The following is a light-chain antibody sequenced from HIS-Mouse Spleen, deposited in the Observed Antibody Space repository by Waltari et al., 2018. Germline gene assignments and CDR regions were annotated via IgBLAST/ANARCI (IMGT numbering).Light chain of an antibody. V-gene: IGLV5-37*01. CDR1: SDINVGRYT. CDR2: YYTDSDK. J-gene: IGLJ3*02. Sequence: QPVLTQPPSSSASPGESARPTCPLPSDINVGRYTIYWYQPKQGIPPSSLLYYYTDSDKGQDSGAPTRFCGSNDASGNTGILLISGLQSEDEAEYYCMIWPSNAWVFGGGTKLTVL. CDR3: MIWPSNAWV.